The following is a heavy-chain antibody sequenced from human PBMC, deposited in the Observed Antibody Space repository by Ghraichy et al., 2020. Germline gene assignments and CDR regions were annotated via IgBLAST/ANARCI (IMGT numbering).Heavy chain of an antibody. CDR3: ERDGSWATHWFEP. Sequence: SETLSLTCTVSGGSISSTKYYWGWIRQPPGKGLEWIGSIYYSGRTYYNPSLESRVTISVDTSKNQLSLKLTSVTAADTAMYYCERDGSWATHWFEPWGQGTPVTVSS. CDR1: GGSISSTKYY. V-gene: IGHV4-39*07. D-gene: IGHD6-13*01. J-gene: IGHJ5*02. CDR2: IYYSGRT.